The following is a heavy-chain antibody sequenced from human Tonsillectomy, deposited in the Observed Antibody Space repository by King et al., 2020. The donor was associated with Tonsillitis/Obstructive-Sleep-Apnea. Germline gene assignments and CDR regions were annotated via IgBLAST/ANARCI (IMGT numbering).Heavy chain of an antibody. CDR1: GFTLSNAW. CDR2: IKNKTDGGTA. Sequence: VQLVESGGGLVQPGGSLRLSCEASGFTLSNAWMTWVRQAPGKGREWGGRIKNKTDGGTADYAAPVKGRFTISRDDSKNKTHLQNNSLKTEDTAVYYCARMGLGTFDYWGQGTLLTVSS. V-gene: IGHV3-15*01. D-gene: IGHD2-8*01. CDR3: ARMGLGTFDY. J-gene: IGHJ4*02.